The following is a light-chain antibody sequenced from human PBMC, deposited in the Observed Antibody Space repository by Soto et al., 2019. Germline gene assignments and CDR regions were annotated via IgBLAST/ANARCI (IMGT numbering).Light chain of an antibody. CDR3: SAYTSSSTRKYV. Sequence: QSPLTQPASVSGSTGQTITVSCTGTSMNVGEYYNVSWYQQHPGKAPKPMISEVSKRPSAQSTRFSGSRDRKTPSLTIVGLQAENEADYYCSAYTSSSTRKYVFGTGTKVTVL. CDR1: SMNVGEYYN. CDR2: EVS. J-gene: IGLJ1*01. V-gene: IGLV2-14*01.